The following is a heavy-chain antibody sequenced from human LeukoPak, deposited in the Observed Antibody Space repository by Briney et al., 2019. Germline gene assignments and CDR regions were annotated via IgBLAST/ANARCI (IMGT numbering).Heavy chain of an antibody. CDR2: IYPGDSDT. D-gene: IGHD3-3*01. J-gene: IGHJ4*02. CDR1: GYTFSSYW. Sequence: GESLKISCKGSGYTFSSYWIGWVRQMPGKGLEWMGIIYPGDSDTRYSPSLQGQVTISVDASIGTAYLQRSSLKASDTAIYYCARQNDFRLDYWGQGTLVTVSS. CDR3: ARQNDFRLDY. V-gene: IGHV5-51*01.